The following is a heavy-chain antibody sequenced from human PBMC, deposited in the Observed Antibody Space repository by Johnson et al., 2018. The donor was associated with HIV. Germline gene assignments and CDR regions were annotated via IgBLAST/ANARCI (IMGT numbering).Heavy chain of an antibody. V-gene: IGHV3-7*03. D-gene: IGHD2-15*01. J-gene: IGHJ3*02. CDR3: ARGSGGGWDAFDI. Sequence: VQLVESGGGLVQPGGSLRLSCAASGFTFSRYWMSWVRQAPGKGLEWVANIKQDGSEKYYVDSVKGRFTISRDNAKNSLYLQMNSLRAEDTAVYYCARGSGGGWDAFDIWGQGTMVTVSS. CDR1: GFTFSRYW. CDR2: IKQDGSEK.